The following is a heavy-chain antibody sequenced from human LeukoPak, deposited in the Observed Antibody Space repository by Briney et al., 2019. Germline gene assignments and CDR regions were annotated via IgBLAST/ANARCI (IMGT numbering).Heavy chain of an antibody. Sequence: PGGSLRLSCAASEFTFSTYWMHWVRQAPGKGLVWVSRINPDGSTASYAGSLEGRFTISRDNAKNTLYLQMNSLRAEDTAVYFCARVAVGEYNFHHWGQGTLVTVSS. D-gene: IGHD6-19*01. CDR2: INPDGSTA. J-gene: IGHJ4*02. V-gene: IGHV3-74*01. CDR3: ARVAVGEYNFHH. CDR1: EFTFSTYW.